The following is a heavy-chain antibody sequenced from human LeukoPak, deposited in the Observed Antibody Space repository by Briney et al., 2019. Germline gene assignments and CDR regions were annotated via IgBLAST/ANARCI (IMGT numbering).Heavy chain of an antibody. D-gene: IGHD3-9*01. CDR1: GFTFSSYS. Sequence: GSLSLSCAASGFTFSSYSMNWVRQAPGKGLEWVSSISSSSSYIYYADSVKGRFTISRDNAKNSLYLQMNSLRAEDTAVYYCARDKDDILTGYYTLTYWGQGTLVTVSS. J-gene: IGHJ4*02. CDR2: ISSSSSYI. V-gene: IGHV3-21*01. CDR3: ARDKDDILTGYYTLTY.